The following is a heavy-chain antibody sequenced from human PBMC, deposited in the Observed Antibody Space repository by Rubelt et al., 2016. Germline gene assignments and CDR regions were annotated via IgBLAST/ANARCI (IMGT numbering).Heavy chain of an antibody. CDR2: INHSGSA. CDR3: ARGDPDRGSRTVTLDY. J-gene: IGHJ4*02. Sequence: QVQLQQWGAGLLKPSETLSLTCAVYGGSFSGYYWSWIGQPPGKGLEWIGEINHSGSANYNPSLKSRVTISVDTSKNQFSLKLSAGTAADTAVYYCARGDPDRGSRTVTLDYWGQGTLVTVSS. V-gene: IGHV4-34*01. D-gene: IGHD4-17*01. CDR1: GGSFSGYY.